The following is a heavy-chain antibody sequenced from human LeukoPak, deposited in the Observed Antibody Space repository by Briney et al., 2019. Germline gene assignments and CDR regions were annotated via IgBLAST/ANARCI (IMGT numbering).Heavy chain of an antibody. CDR1: GGSISSYY. J-gene: IGHJ3*02. CDR2: IYTSGST. CDR3: ARERSVVVPSGDAFDI. V-gene: IGHV4-4*07. D-gene: IGHD2-21*01. Sequence: SETLSLTCTVSGGSISSYYWSWIRQPAGKGLEWIGRIYTSGSTNYNPSLKSRVTMSVDTSKNQFSLKLSSVTAADTAVYYCARERSVVVPSGDAFDIWGQGTMVTVSS.